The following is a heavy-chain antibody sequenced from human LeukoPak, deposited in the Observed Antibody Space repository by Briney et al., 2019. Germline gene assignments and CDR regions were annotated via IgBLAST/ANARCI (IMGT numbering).Heavy chain of an antibody. D-gene: IGHD2/OR15-2a*01. CDR1: GNYW. CDR2: INSDGSWT. Sequence: GGSLRLSCAASGNYWMHWVRQAPGKGLVWVSHINSDGSWTSYADSVKGRFTISKDNAKNTVYLQMNSLRAEDTAVYYCVSFCETYWGRGTLVTVSS. CDR3: VSFCETY. V-gene: IGHV3-74*01. J-gene: IGHJ4*02.